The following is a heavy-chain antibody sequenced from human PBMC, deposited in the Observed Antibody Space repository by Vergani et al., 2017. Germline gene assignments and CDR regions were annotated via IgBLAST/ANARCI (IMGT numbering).Heavy chain of an antibody. Sequence: QVQLVESGGGVVQPGRSLRLSCAASGFTFSSYAMHWVRQAPGKGLEWVAVISYDGSNKYYADSVKGRFTISRDNSKNTLYLQMNSLRAEDTAVYYCARDLGYCSSTSCYGAFEIWGQGTMVTVSS. D-gene: IGHD2-2*01. J-gene: IGHJ3*02. CDR2: ISYDGSNK. V-gene: IGHV3-30-3*01. CDR1: GFTFSSYA. CDR3: ARDLGYCSSTSCYGAFEI.